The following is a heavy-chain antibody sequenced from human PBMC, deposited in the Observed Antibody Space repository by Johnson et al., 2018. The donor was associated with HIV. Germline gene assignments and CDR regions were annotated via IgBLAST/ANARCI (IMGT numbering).Heavy chain of an antibody. CDR1: GFTFSSYG. J-gene: IGHJ3*02. CDR3: ARGWQQRAFDI. V-gene: IGHV3-33*01. Sequence: QVQLVESGGGVVQPGRSLRLSCAASGFTFSSYGMHWVRQAPGKGLEWVAVIWYDGSNQYYADSVKGRFTISRDNSKNTLYLQMNSLRAEDTSVYYCARGWQQRAFDIWGQGTMVTVSS. D-gene: IGHD6-13*01. CDR2: IWYDGSNQ.